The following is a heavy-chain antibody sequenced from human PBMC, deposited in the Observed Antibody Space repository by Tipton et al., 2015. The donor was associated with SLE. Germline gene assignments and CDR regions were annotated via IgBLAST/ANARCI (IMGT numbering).Heavy chain of an antibody. CDR1: GGSISSGGYY. Sequence: TLSLTCTVSGGSISSGGYYWSWIRQHPGKGLEWIGYIYYSGSTYYNPSLKSRVTISVDTSKNQFSLKLSSVTAADTAVYYCARVGGGYFTNWFDPGAREPWSPSPQ. CDR3: ARVGGGYFTNWFDP. V-gene: IGHV4-31*03. J-gene: IGHJ5*02. D-gene: IGHD5-18*01. CDR2: IYYSGST.